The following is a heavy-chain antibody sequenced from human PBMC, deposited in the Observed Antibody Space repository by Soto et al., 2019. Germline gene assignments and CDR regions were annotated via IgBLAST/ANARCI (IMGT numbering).Heavy chain of an antibody. V-gene: IGHV3-23*01. Sequence: PGGSMRLSCAASGFTFSSYAMSWVRQDPGKGLEWVSAISGSGGSTYYADSVKGQVTLSADKSTNTAYLQWSSLRASHIATYYCARQYAPYTYGMDVWGQGTTVTVSS. D-gene: IGHD3-16*01. CDR3: ARQYAPYTYGMDV. CDR2: ISGSGGST. J-gene: IGHJ6*02. CDR1: GFTFSSYA.